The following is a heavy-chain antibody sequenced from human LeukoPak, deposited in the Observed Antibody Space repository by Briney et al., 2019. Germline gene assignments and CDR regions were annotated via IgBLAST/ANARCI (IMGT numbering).Heavy chain of an antibody. CDR2: ISGSDSGT. V-gene: IGHV3-23*01. J-gene: IGHJ4*02. Sequence: AGGSLRLSCAASGFTFSTYAMSWVRQPPGKGLQWVSGISGSDSGTYYTDSVKGRFTISRDNSKNPVYLEIDNLRAEDTAVSYCAKCMSGTGVCLNFDSWGQGSLVTVSS. CDR1: GFTFSTYA. D-gene: IGHD2-8*02. CDR3: AKCMSGTGVCLNFDS.